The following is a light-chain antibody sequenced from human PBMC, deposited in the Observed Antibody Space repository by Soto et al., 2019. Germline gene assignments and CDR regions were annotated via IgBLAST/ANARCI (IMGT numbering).Light chain of an antibody. J-gene: IGKJ4*01. V-gene: IGKV1-5*01. CDR2: EAS. CDR3: QQYNNFPLT. Sequence: DIQMTQSPSTLSASVGARVTITGRASQSISSWLAWYQQKPGKAPNLLIHEASRLESGVPSRFSGSESGTEFTLTISGLHAEDFATYYCQQYNNFPLTFGGGTRVEIK. CDR1: QSISSW.